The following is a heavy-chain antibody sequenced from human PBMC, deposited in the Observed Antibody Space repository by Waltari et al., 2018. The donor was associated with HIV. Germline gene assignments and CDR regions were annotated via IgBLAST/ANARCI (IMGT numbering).Heavy chain of an antibody. D-gene: IGHD1-26*01. V-gene: IGHV3-23*01. Sequence: EVQLLESGGGLVQPGGSLRLSCAASGFTFINYAMSWVRQAPGKGLGWVSGMSGSGGSTYNADSVTGRLTISRDNSKNTLYLQMNSLRAEDTALYYCAKDYSGSYTRGYSDYWGQGTLVTVSS. CDR3: AKDYSGSYTRGYSDY. CDR2: MSGSGGST. CDR1: GFTFINYA. J-gene: IGHJ4*02.